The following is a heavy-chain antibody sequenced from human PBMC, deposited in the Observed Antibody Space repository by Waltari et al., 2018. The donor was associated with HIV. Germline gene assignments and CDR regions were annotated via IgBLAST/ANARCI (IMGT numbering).Heavy chain of an antibody. CDR3: ASMYSSSSGYFQH. CDR1: GGSISSSSYY. J-gene: IGHJ1*01. D-gene: IGHD6-6*01. Sequence: QLQLQESGPGLVKPSETLSLTCTVSGGSISSSSYYWGWIRQPPGKGLEWIGSIYYSGSTYYNPSLKSRVTISVDTSKNQFSLKLSSVTAADTAVYYCASMYSSSSGYFQHWGQGTLVTVSS. CDR2: IYYSGST. V-gene: IGHV4-39*01.